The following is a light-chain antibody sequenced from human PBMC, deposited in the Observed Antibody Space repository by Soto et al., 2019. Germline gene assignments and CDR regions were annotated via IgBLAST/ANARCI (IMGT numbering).Light chain of an antibody. CDR2: DES. V-gene: IGKV3-20*01. CDR1: QSVSSY. Sequence: DIVLTQSPGTLSLSPGERATLSCRASQSVSSYLAWYQQKPGQAPRXLIYDESSRATGTPDRFSGSGSGTDFTLTINRLEPADFAVYYCQYYGSSSTFGQGTKVDIK. J-gene: IGKJ1*01. CDR3: QYYGSSST.